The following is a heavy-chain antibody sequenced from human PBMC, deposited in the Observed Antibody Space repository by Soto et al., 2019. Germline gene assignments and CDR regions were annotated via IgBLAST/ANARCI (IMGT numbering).Heavy chain of an antibody. J-gene: IGHJ4*02. D-gene: IGHD2-2*01. CDR2: IRGSGGGT. V-gene: IGHV3-23*01. CDR1: GFTFSNYD. CDR3: AKRDCSSTTCNLGAPAFDC. Sequence: EVRLLESGGGLVQPGGSLRLSCASSGFTFSNYDMTWVRQAPGKGLEWVSTIRGSGGGTFYADSVKGRFTISRDTSKNTVYLEVNSLRAEDTAVYHCAKRDCSSTTCNLGAPAFDCWGQGTLVSVSS.